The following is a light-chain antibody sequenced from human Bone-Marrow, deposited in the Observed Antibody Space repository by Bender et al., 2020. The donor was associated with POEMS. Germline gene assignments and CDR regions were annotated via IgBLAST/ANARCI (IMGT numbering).Light chain of an antibody. V-gene: IGLV2-14*01. CDR2: EVG. CDR3: SSMLNPLGV. Sequence: QSALTQPASVSGSPGQSVTISCSGTSNDIGATHYVAWYQQHPGKAPKLIIYEVGRRPSGISDRFSGSKSCNAASLTISGLQADDEADYYCSSMLNPLGVFGGGTRLTVL. J-gene: IGLJ3*02. CDR1: SNDIGATHY.